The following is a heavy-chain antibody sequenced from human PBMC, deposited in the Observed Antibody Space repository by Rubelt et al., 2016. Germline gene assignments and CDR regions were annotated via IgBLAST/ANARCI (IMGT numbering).Heavy chain of an antibody. CDR1: GFTFSSYA. CDR3: TLQEEASFAFDI. V-gene: IGHV3-23*01. CDR2: ISGSGGST. Sequence: EVQLLESGGGLVQPGGSLRLSCAASGFTFSSYAMSWVRQAPGKGLEWVSAISGSGGSTYYADSVKGRFTISRDNSKNTLYLQMNSLRAEDTAVYYCTLQEEASFAFDIWGQGTMVTVSS. J-gene: IGHJ3*02.